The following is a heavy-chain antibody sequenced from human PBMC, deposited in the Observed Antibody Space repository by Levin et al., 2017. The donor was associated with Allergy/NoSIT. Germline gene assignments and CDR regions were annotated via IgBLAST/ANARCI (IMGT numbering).Heavy chain of an antibody. D-gene: IGHD3-10*01. CDR2: IYTSGST. CDR3: ARDYYYARAHAFDI. V-gene: IGHV4-4*07. Sequence: SETLSLTCTVSGGSISSYYWSWIRQPAGKGLEWIGRIYTSGSTNYNPSLKSRVTMSVDTSKNQFSLKLSSVTAADTAVYYCARDYYYARAHAFDIWGQGTMVTVSS. CDR1: GGSISSYY. J-gene: IGHJ3*02.